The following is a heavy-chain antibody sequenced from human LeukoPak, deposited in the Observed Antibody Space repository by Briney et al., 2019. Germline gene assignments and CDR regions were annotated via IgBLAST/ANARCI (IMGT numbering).Heavy chain of an antibody. V-gene: IGHV3-21*01. Sequence: GGSLRLSCAASGFTFSSYGMHWVRQAPGKGLEWVSSISSTSSYIYYADSVKGRFTISRDNAKNSLYLQMNSLRDEDTAVYYCARGPIGSNWFDPWGQGTLVTVSS. CDR1: GFTFSSYG. J-gene: IGHJ5*02. D-gene: IGHD5/OR15-5a*01. CDR3: ARGPIGSNWFDP. CDR2: ISSTSSYI.